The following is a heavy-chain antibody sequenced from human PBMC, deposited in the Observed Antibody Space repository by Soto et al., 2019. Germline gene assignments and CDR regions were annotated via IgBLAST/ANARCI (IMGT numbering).Heavy chain of an antibody. CDR1: GFTFSNAW. J-gene: IGHJ6*02. V-gene: IGHV3-15*07. CDR2: IKNKTDGGTT. CDR3: ITRFGSGKLPVYYYYGMDV. D-gene: IGHD3-10*01. Sequence: PGESLRLSCAASGFTFSNAWMNWVRQAPGKGIEWVSRIKNKTDGGTTDYAAPVKGRFTISRDDSKNTLYLQMNSLKTEDTAVYYCITRFGSGKLPVYYYYGMDVWGQGTTVTVSS.